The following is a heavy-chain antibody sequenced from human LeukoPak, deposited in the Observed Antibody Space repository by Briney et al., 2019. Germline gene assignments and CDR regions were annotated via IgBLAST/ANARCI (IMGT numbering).Heavy chain of an antibody. J-gene: IGHJ4*02. Sequence: ASVKVSCKASGYTFTSYGISWVRQAPGQGLEWMGWISAYNGNTNYAQKLQGRVTMTTDTSTGTAYMELRSLRSDDTAVYYCARELYCGGDCSTSFDYWGQGTLVTVSS. CDR3: ARELYCGGDCSTSFDY. CDR2: ISAYNGNT. D-gene: IGHD2-21*02. V-gene: IGHV1-18*01. CDR1: GYTFTSYG.